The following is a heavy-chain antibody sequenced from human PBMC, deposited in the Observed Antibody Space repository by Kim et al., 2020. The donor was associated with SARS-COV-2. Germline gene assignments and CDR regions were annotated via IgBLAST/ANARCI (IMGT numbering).Heavy chain of an antibody. J-gene: IGHJ4*01. CDR3: ARATYCGGDCYGYYFD. V-gene: IGHV4-30-2*01. CDR1: GGSISSGGYS. Sequence: SETLSLTCAVSGGSISSGGYSWSWIRQPPGKGLEWIGYIYHSGSTYYNPSLKSRVTISVDRSKNQFSLKLSSVTAADTAVYYCARATYCGGDCYGYYFD. CDR2: IYHSGST. D-gene: IGHD2-21*02.